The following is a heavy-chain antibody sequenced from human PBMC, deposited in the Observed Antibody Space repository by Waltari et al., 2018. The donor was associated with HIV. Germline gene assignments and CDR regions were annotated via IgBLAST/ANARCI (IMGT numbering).Heavy chain of an antibody. V-gene: IGHV4-34*01. J-gene: IGHJ6*01. CDR1: GGSFSGYY. D-gene: IGHD6-19*01. CDR2: VNHVGRT. CDR3: ARDSAPGLAVDDDDGEFFYYGLDV. Sequence: QVHLEQWGTGLLRPSETLSLTCAVYGGSFSGYYWSLTRHAPGGGLEWIGEVNHVGRTNYSPSLKGRVTVSVDTSKNQFSLTMRSVTAADTAVYYCARDSAPGLAVDDDDGEFFYYGLDVWGQGTTVTVSS.